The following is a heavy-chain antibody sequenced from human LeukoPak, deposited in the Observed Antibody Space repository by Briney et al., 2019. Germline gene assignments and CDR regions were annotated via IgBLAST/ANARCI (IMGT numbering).Heavy chain of an antibody. D-gene: IGHD5-24*01. CDR3: ASASVVDGFDP. J-gene: IGHJ5*02. Sequence: SETLSLTCAVYGGSFSGYYWSWIRQPPGKGLEWIGEINHSGSTNYNPSLKSRVAISVDTSKNQFSLKLSSVTAADTAVYYCASASVVDGFDPWGQGTLVTVSS. V-gene: IGHV4-34*01. CDR1: GGSFSGYY. CDR2: INHSGST.